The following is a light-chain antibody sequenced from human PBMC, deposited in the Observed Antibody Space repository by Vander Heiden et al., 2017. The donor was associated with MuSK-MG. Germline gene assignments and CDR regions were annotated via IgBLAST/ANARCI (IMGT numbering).Light chain of an antibody. Sequence: QSALTQPPSASGSPGQSVTISCSGTSSDVGSYKYVSWYQQHPGKGPILIIYGVKTRPSGVPDRFSGYKSGNTASLTVSGLQAEDEAEYYCTSFAGSTNVFGTGTKVTVL. V-gene: IGLV2-8*01. J-gene: IGLJ1*01. CDR3: TSFAGSTNV. CDR1: SSDVGSYKY. CDR2: GVK.